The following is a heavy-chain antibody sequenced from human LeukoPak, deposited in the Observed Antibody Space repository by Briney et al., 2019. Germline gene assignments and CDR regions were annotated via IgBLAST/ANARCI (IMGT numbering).Heavy chain of an antibody. CDR3: ARPRLEYCSGGSCFDAFDI. D-gene: IGHD2-15*01. V-gene: IGHV3-30*12. J-gene: IGHJ3*02. CDR1: GFTFSTYG. Sequence: QPGGSLRLSCAASGFTFSTYGMHWARQAPGKGLQWVAYIQYDGSNKQYADSVKGRFSISRDSSKNTLYLQMNSLTAEDTAIYSCARPRLEYCSGGSCFDAFDIWGQGTMVTVSS. CDR2: IQYDGSNK.